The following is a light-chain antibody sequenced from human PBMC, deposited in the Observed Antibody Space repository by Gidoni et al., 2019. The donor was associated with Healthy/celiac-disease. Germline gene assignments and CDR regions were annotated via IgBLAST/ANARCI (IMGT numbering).Light chain of an antibody. CDR3: AAWDDSLSGWV. CDR1: SSNIGSNY. Sequence: QSVLTQPPSASGTPGQRVTISCSGSSSNIGSNYVYWYPQLPGTAPKLLIYRNNQRPSRVPDRFSGSKSGTSASLAISGLRSEDEADYYCAAWDDSLSGWVFGGGTKLTVL. V-gene: IGLV1-47*01. CDR2: RNN. J-gene: IGLJ3*02.